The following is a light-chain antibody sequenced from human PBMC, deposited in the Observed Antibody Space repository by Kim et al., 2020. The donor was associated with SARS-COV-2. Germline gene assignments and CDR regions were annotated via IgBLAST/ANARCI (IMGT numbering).Light chain of an antibody. CDR1: QSVSSY. V-gene: IGKV3-11*01. CDR2: DAS. J-gene: IGKJ4*01. CDR3: QQRINWPLT. Sequence: SLAPVERATLSCRASQSVSSYLAWYQQKPGQAPRLLIYDASNRATGIPARFSGSGSGTDFTLTISSLEPEDFAVYYCQQRINWPLTFGGGTKLEI.